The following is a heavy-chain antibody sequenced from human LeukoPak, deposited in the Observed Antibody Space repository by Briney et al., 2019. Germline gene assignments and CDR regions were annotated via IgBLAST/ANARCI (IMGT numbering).Heavy chain of an antibody. V-gene: IGHV4-34*01. CDR2: INHSGRT. CDR3: AKYGPGSGSYSTSWYFHQ. D-gene: IGHD1-26*01. J-gene: IGHJ4*02. CDR1: GGSFSDYY. Sequence: PSETLSLTFAVYGGSFSDYYWTWIRQSPGKGLEWIGEINHSGRTNYNPSLESRVTISLDTSKNQFSLKLNSVTGADTAVYYCAKYGPGSGSYSTSWYFHQWGQGTLVTVSS.